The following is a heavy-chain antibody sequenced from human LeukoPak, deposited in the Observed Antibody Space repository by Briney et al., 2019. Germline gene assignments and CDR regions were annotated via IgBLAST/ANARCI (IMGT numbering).Heavy chain of an antibody. V-gene: IGHV5-51*01. CDR1: GFSFTSYW. Sequence: GESLQISCKGSGFSFTSYWVGWVRPMPGKGLEWMGIIYPGDSDTRYSPSFQGQVTISADKSISTAYLQWSSLKASDTAMYYCARPLNTGAIRPFDYWGQGTLVTVSS. J-gene: IGHJ4*02. CDR2: IYPGDSDT. D-gene: IGHD1-26*01. CDR3: ARPLNTGAIRPFDY.